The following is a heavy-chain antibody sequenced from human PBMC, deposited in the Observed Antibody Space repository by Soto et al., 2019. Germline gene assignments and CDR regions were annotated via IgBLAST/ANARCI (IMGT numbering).Heavy chain of an antibody. Sequence: EVQLVESGGGLVQPGGSLRLSCAASGFIFSNYWMTWVRQAPGKGLEWVANIKQDGSEKYYVDSVNGRFTISRDNAKNSLYLQMNSLRDEDTAVYYCAREKRANGYFDYWGQGTLVTVSS. CDR1: GFIFSNYW. V-gene: IGHV3-7*01. CDR2: IKQDGSEK. D-gene: IGHD6-25*01. J-gene: IGHJ4*02. CDR3: AREKRANGYFDY.